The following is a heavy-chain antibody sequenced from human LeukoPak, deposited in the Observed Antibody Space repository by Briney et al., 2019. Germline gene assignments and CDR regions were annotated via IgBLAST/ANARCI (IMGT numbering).Heavy chain of an antibody. V-gene: IGHV3-48*03. CDR2: ISGSGSTI. CDR3: ARGDAGYYYGMDV. Sequence: QPGGSLRLSCAASGFTFSSYEMNWVRQAPGKGLEWVSYISGSGSTIYYADSVKRRFTISRDNAKNSLNLQMNSLRAEDTAVYYCARGDAGYYYGMDVWGQGTTVTVSS. J-gene: IGHJ6*02. CDR1: GFTFSSYE. D-gene: IGHD3-16*01.